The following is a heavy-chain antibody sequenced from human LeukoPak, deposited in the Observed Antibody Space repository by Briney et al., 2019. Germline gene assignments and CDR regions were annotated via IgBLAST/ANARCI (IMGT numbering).Heavy chain of an antibody. D-gene: IGHD3-16*01. V-gene: IGHV4-59*01. CDR2: IYDHGRT. CDR3: ARGLAGRASGAVYFDL. Sequence: SETLSLTCIVSGGSFSYLSWIRQPPGKGLEWIGIIYDHGRTEYNPSLKSRVSISVDTSKDQVSLRLNSVTPADTAVYYCARGLAGRASGAVYFDLWGRGALVTVSS. CDR1: GGSFSY. J-gene: IGHJ2*01.